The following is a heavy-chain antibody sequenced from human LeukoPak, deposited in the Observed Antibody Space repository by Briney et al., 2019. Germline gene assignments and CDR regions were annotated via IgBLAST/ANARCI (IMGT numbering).Heavy chain of an antibody. Sequence: GGSLRLSCAASGFTFSSYSMNWVRQAPGKGLEWVSYISSSSSTIYYADSVKGRFTISRDNAKNSLYLQMNSLRDEDTAVYYCARDGMVRGVIIWDAFGIWGQGTLVTASS. CDR2: ISSSSSTI. V-gene: IGHV3-48*02. J-gene: IGHJ3*02. CDR1: GFTFSSYS. CDR3: ARDGMVRGVIIWDAFGI. D-gene: IGHD3-10*01.